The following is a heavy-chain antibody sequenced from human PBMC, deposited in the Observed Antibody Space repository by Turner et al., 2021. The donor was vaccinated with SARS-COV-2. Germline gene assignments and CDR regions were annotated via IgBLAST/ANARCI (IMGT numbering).Heavy chain of an antibody. CDR2: IIPSLGIA. CDR3: ASAMVRGVNAVAEYFQH. V-gene: IGHV1-69*04. D-gene: IGHD3-10*01. J-gene: IGHJ1*01. Sequence: QVQLVQSGAEVQTPAPSVKVPCKASGATLSSYAISGVRQAPRQGLDWMGRIIPSLGIANHAQKFQDRVTITADKSMSTANVELSSLRSEDTAVYYCASAMVRGVNAVAEYFQHWGQGTLVTVSS. CDR1: GATLSSYA.